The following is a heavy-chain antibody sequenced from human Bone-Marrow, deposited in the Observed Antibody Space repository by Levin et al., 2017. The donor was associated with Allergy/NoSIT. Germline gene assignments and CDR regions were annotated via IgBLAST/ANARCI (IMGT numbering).Heavy chain of an antibody. CDR3: GRDIHCSSSWYPCFDS. V-gene: IGHV3-48*02. CDR2: ITSSSGTI. J-gene: IGHJ4*02. D-gene: IGHD6-13*01. CDR1: GFTFSSYS. Sequence: PGGSLRLSCAASGFTFSSYSMNWVRQAPGKGLEWISYITSSSGTIFYADSVRGRFTISRDNAKNSLFLEMNSLRDEDPALYFCGRDIHCSSSWYPCFDSWGQGTLVTVSS.